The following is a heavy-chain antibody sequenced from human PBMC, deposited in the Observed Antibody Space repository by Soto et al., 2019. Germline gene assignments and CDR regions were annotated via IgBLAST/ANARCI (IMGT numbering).Heavy chain of an antibody. V-gene: IGHV3-23*01. CDR3: AKHYFFDWLSPFDY. Sequence: GGSLRVWWAAAWVSFGDYGGRWIRQDPGKGLEWVSAISGGGRRTYYADSVKGRFTISRDNSKNTLYLQMNSLRAEDTTVYYCAKHYFFDWLSPFDYWGQGTLVTVSS. CDR1: WVSFGDYG. CDR2: ISGGGRRT. J-gene: IGHJ4*02. D-gene: IGHD3-9*01.